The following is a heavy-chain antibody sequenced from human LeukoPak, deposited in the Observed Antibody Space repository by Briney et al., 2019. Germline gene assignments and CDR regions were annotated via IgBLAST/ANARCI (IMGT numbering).Heavy chain of an antibody. J-gene: IGHJ6*02. CDR3: ASGRKQLAYYYYYGMDV. Sequence: SETLSLTCAVYGGSFSGYYWSWIRQPPGKGLEWIGEINHSGSTNYNPSLKSRVTISVDTSKNQFSLKLSSVTAADTAVYYCASGRKQLAYYYYYGMDVWGQGTTVTVSS. CDR2: INHSGST. D-gene: IGHD6-13*01. CDR1: GGSFSGYY. V-gene: IGHV4-34*01.